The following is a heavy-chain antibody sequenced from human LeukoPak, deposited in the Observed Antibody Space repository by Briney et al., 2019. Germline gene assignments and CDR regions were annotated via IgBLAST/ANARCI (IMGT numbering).Heavy chain of an antibody. J-gene: IGHJ3*02. V-gene: IGHV1-46*01. CDR2: INPSGGST. D-gene: IGHD4-17*01. CDR3: ARYFYGRDAIDI. CDR1: GYTFTSYY. Sequence: GASVKVSCKASGYTFTSYYIHWVRQAPGQGLEWMGIINPSGGSTSYAQKFQGRVTMTRDTSTSTVYMELSSLRSEDTAVYYCARYFYGRDAIDIWGQGTMVTVSS.